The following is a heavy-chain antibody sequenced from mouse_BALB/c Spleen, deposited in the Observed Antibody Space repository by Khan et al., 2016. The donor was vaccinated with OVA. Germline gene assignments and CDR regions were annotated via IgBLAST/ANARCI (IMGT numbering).Heavy chain of an antibody. CDR2: INSDGDYT. CDR3: SRSPDGNFAY. D-gene: IGHD2-1*01. J-gene: IGHJ3*01. V-gene: IGHV5-9-3*01. CDR1: GFTFSTYA. Sequence: EVELVESGGALVKPGGSLKLSCAASGFTFSTYAMSWVRQTPEKRLEWVATINSDGDYTYYPDSVTGRFSISRDNAKNTLYLQMSSLRSEDTAMYYCSRSPDGNFAYWGQGTLVTVSA.